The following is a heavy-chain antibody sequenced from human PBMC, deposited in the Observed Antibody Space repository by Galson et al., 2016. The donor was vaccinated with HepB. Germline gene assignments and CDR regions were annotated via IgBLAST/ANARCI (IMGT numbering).Heavy chain of an antibody. CDR2: ILFDGTTK. Sequence: SLRLSCATSGFAFSSYAMHWVRQAPGKGLEWVAVILFDGTTKYYAESVQGRFTISRDTSKNTVSLQMTSLRRQDTAVEYCARGASGTTHGPNWFDPWGQGTRVTVAS. V-gene: IGHV3-30-3*02. D-gene: IGHD1-1*01. J-gene: IGHJ5*02. CDR3: ARGASGTTHGPNWFDP. CDR1: GFAFSSYA.